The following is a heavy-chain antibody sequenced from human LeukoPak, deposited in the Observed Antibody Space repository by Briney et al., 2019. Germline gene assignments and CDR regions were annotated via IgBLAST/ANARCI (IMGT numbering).Heavy chain of an antibody. D-gene: IGHD6-13*01. CDR3: ARGPMYIAAAGTRGYYGMDV. CDR1: GGSFSGYY. V-gene: IGHV4-34*01. Sequence: SETLSLTCAVSGGSFSGYYWSWVRQPPGKGLEWIGVINESGSTNYNPSIKSRVTIAVDTSKHQFSLKLSALTAADTAVYYCARGPMYIAAAGTRGYYGMDVWGQGTTVSVSS. J-gene: IGHJ6*01. CDR2: INESGST.